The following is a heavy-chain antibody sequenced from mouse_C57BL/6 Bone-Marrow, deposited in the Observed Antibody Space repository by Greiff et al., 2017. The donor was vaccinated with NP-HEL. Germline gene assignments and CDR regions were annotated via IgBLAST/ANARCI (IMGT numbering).Heavy chain of an antibody. V-gene: IGHV14-4*01. CDR3: TTISGTTVVADY. D-gene: IGHD1-1*01. CDR1: GFNIKDDY. CDR2: IDPENGDT. J-gene: IGHJ2*01. Sequence: EVQLQQSGAELVRPGASVKLSCTASGFNIKDDYMHWVKQRPEQGLEWIGWIDPENGDTEYASKFQGKATITADTSSNTAYLQLSSLTSEDTAVYYCTTISGTTVVADYWGQGTTLTVSS.